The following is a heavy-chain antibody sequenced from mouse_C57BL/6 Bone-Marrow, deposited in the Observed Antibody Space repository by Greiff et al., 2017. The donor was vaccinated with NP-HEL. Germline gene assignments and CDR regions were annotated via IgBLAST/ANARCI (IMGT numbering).Heavy chain of an antibody. Sequence: EVQLVESGGGLVKPGGSLKLSCAASGFTFSSYAMSWVRQTPEKRLEWVATISDGGSYTYYPDNVKGRFTISRDNAKNNLYLQMSHLKSEDTAMYYCARDLDYSNYGGFAYWGQGTLVTVSA. D-gene: IGHD2-5*01. V-gene: IGHV5-4*01. CDR3: ARDLDYSNYGGFAY. CDR1: GFTFSSYA. CDR2: ISDGGSYT. J-gene: IGHJ3*01.